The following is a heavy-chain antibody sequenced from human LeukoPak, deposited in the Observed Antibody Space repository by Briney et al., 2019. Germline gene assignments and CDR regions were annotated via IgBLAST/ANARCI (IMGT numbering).Heavy chain of an antibody. J-gene: IGHJ4*02. CDR2: IIPIFGTA. Sequence: ASVKVSCKASGGTFSSYAISWVRQAPGQGLEWMGGIIPIFGTANYAQKFQGRVTITADESTSTAYMELSSLRSEDTAVYYCASGLVAYYYDSSGYPDPYYFDYWGQGTLVTVSS. CDR1: GGTFSSYA. CDR3: ASGLVAYYYDSSGYPDPYYFDY. V-gene: IGHV1-69*13. D-gene: IGHD3-22*01.